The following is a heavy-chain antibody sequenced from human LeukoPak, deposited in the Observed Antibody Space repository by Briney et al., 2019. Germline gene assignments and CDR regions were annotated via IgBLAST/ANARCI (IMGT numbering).Heavy chain of an antibody. J-gene: IGHJ1*01. CDR2: TSGSGDIR. V-gene: IGHV3-23*01. Sequence: GGSLRLSCAASGFTFRNYAMTWVRQAPGKGLEWCSRTSGSGDIRLYADSVKGRFTISRTNSENRLYLQMNSLRADDTGVYYCANYRSGGGGYYSGLEHWGQGTQVTVSS. CDR1: GFTFRNYA. CDR3: ANYRSGGGGYYSGLEH. D-gene: IGHD2-15*01.